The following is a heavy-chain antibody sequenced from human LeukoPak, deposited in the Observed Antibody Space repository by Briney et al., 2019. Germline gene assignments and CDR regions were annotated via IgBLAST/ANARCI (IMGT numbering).Heavy chain of an antibody. J-gene: IGHJ4*02. CDR1: GYSFTSYW. CDR3: ARGYYDSSGYYDHFDY. Sequence: GESLKISCKGSGYSFTSYWIGWVRQMPGKGLELMGIIYPGDSDTRYSPSFQGQVTISADESISTAYLQWSSLKASDTAMYYCARGYYDSSGYYDHFDYWGQGTLVTVSS. D-gene: IGHD3-22*01. CDR2: IYPGDSDT. V-gene: IGHV5-51*01.